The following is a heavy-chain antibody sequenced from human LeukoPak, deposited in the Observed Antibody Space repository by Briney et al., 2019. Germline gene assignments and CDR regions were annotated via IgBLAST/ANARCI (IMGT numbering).Heavy chain of an antibody. CDR1: GFTFSSYA. CDR2: ISGDGGNT. CDR3: AKDADSSSWYVRFDY. J-gene: IGHJ4*02. D-gene: IGHD6-13*01. V-gene: IGHV3-23*01. Sequence: GGSLRLSCAASGFTFSSYAMSWVCQAPGKGLEWVSAISGDGGNTYYADSVKGRFTISRDNSKNTLDLQMNSLRAEDTAVYYCAKDADSSSWYVRFDYWGQGTLVTVSS.